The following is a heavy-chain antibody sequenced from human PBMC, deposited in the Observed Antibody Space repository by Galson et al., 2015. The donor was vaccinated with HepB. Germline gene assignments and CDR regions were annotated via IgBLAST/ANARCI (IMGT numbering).Heavy chain of an antibody. CDR2: IIPIFGTA. V-gene: IGHV1-69*13. Sequence: VKVSCKASGGTFSSYAISWVRQAPGQGLEWMGGIIPIFGTANYAQKFQGRVTITADESTSTAYMELSSLRSEDTAVYYCARRDTRLLLYYYGMDVWGQGTTVTVSS. J-gene: IGHJ6*02. CDR1: GGTFSSYA. CDR3: ARRDTRLLLYYYGMDV.